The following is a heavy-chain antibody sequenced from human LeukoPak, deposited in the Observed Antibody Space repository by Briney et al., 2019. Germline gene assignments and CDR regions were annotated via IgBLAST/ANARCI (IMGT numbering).Heavy chain of an antibody. Sequence: PSETLSLTCTVSGGSISSYYWSWIRQPPGKGLEWIGYIYYSGSTNYNPSLKSRVTISVDTSKNQFSLKLSSVTAADTAVYYCARVSVYCSSTSCYAHDYYWYFGLWGRGTLVTVSS. CDR3: ARVSVYCSSTSCYAHDYYWYFGL. J-gene: IGHJ2*01. V-gene: IGHV4-59*01. CDR2: IYYSGST. CDR1: GGSISSYY. D-gene: IGHD2-2*01.